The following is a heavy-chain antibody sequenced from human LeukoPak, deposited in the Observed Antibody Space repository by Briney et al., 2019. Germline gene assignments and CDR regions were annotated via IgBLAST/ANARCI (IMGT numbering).Heavy chain of an antibody. V-gene: IGHV3-21*01. CDR2: ISSSSSYI. J-gene: IGHJ4*02. D-gene: IGHD3-16*02. CDR3: ARTSGGYDYVWGSYRPIDY. CDR1: GFTFSSYS. Sequence: GGSLRLSCAASGFTFSSYSMNWVRQAPGKGLEWVSSISSSSSYIYYTDSVKGRFTISRDNAKNSLYLQMNSLRAEDTAVYYCARTSGGYDYVWGSYRPIDYWGRGTLVTVSS.